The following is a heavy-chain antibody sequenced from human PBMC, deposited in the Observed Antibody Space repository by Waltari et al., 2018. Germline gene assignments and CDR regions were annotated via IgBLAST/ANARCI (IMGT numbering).Heavy chain of an antibody. D-gene: IGHD4-17*01. CDR3: ASSLYGDYTQIWGRVFDY. J-gene: IGHJ4*02. CDR1: GFTFRSYA. V-gene: IGHV3-23*01. CDR2: SSGSGGST. Sequence: VQLLESGGGLVQSGGSLRLSCAASGFTFRSYAMNWVRQAPGKGVEWVSVSSGSGGSTDYADSVKCRFTISRDNSKNTLYLQMNNLRVEDTAVYYCASSLYGDYTQIWGRVFDYWGQGTLVTVSS.